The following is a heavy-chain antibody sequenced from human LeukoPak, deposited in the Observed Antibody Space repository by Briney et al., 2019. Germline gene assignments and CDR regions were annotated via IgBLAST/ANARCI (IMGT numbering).Heavy chain of an antibody. J-gene: IGHJ5*02. CDR1: GYTFTSYS. CDR2: INPSGASA. CDR3: ARDNSVGDNAWWFDP. V-gene: IGHV1-46*01. Sequence: GASVKVSCKASGYTFTSYSIHWVRQAPGQGLERMGIINPSGASAMYAQKFQGRVTMTRDMSTSTDYMELSSLRSEDTAIYYCARDNSVGDNAWWFDPWGQGTLVTVSS. D-gene: IGHD1-26*01.